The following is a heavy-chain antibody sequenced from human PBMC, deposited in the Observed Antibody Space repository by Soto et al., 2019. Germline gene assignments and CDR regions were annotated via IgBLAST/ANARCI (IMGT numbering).Heavy chain of an antibody. CDR1: GYTFTGYY. V-gene: IGHV1-2*02. J-gene: IGHJ5*02. Sequence: QVQLVQSGAEVKKPGASVKVSCTAYGYTFTGYYMHWVRQAPGQGLAWMGWINPNSGGTNYAQKFQGRVTMTRDTSISTAYMELSRPRSDDTAVYYCARDRVECSSTSCYTGWFDPWGHETLVTVSS. CDR2: INPNSGGT. CDR3: ARDRVECSSTSCYTGWFDP. D-gene: IGHD2-2*02.